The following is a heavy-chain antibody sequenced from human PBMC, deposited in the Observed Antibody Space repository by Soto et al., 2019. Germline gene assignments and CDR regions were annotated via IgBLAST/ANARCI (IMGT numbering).Heavy chain of an antibody. CDR1: GYTLAELS. V-gene: IGHV1-58*01. CDR2: IVVGSGNT. Sequence: GASVKVSWKVSGYTLAELSLQWVREARGQRLEWIGWIVVGSGNTNYAQKFQERVTITRDMSTSTAYMELSSLRSEDTAVYYCAADLEGDFALDYWGQGTLVTVSS. D-gene: IGHD2-21*02. J-gene: IGHJ4*02. CDR3: AADLEGDFALDY.